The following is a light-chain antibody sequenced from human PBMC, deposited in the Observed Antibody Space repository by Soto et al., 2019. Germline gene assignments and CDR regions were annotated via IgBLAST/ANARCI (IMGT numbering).Light chain of an antibody. CDR3: SSYTSDSSYV. CDR2: AVS. CDR1: SSDVGLYDY. J-gene: IGLJ1*01. Sequence: QSVLTQPASVCGSPGQSITISCTGTSSDVGLYDYVSWYQQHPGKAPQLMIYAVSNRPSGVSNRFSASKSGNTASLFISGLQAEDEAHYYCSSYTSDSSYVFGSGTKVTVL. V-gene: IGLV2-14*01.